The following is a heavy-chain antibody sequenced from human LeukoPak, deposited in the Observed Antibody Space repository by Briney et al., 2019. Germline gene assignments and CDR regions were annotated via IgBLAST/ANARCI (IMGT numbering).Heavy chain of an antibody. Sequence: GGSLSLSCAASGFTFSDYNMNWVRQAPGKGLEWVSFISSSSSYIFYADSVKGRFTISRDNAKSSLYLQMNSLRAEDTAVYYCARDRSSRYCSGGSCYTNFDYWGQGTLVTVSS. CDR2: ISSSSSYI. D-gene: IGHD2-15*01. CDR3: ARDRSSRYCSGGSCYTNFDY. J-gene: IGHJ4*02. V-gene: IGHV3-21*01. CDR1: GFTFSDYN.